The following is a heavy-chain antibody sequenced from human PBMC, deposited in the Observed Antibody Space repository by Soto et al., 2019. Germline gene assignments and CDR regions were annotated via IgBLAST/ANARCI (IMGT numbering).Heavy chain of an antibody. Sequence: GGSLRLSCAASGFTFSSYGMHWVRQAPGKGLEWVAVIWYDGSNKYYADSVKGRFTISRDNSKNTLYLQMNSLRAEDTAVYYCARDGGDIVATIYRDAFDIWGQGTMVTVSS. D-gene: IGHD5-12*01. CDR1: GFTFSSYG. J-gene: IGHJ3*02. CDR2: IWYDGSNK. V-gene: IGHV3-33*01. CDR3: ARDGGDIVATIYRDAFDI.